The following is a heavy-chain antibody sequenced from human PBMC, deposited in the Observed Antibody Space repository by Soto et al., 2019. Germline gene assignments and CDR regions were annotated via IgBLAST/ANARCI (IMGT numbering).Heavy chain of an antibody. Sequence: QVQLRESGPGLVMPSGTLSLTCVVSGDSIATDRWWGWVRQPPGKGLEWIAEIYYGGFRIYNPPLQGRVTISVDRSKNQFSLTVASVAAEDTAVYYCAGTPHSSDYHRGYYLESWGQGILVTVSS. CDR2: IYYGGFR. V-gene: IGHV4-4*02. D-gene: IGHD6-25*01. J-gene: IGHJ4*02. CDR3: AGTPHSSDYHRGYYLES. CDR1: GDSIATDRW.